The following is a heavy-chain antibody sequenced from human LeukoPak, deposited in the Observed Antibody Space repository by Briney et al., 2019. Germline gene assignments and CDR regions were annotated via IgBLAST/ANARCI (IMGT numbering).Heavy chain of an antibody. CDR1: GYTFTSYY. V-gene: IGHV1-8*02. CDR2: MNPNSGNT. CDR3: ARGGIAAAAGLFDY. D-gene: IGHD6-13*01. J-gene: IGHJ4*02. Sequence: ASVKVSCKASGYTFTSYYMHWVRQATGQGLEWMGWMNPNSGNTGYAQRFQGRVTMTRNTSISTAYMELSSLRSEDTAVYYCARGGIAAAAGLFDYWGQGTLVTVSS.